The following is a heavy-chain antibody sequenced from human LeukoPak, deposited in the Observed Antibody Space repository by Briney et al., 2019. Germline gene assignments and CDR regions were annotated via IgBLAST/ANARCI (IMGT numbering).Heavy chain of an antibody. J-gene: IGHJ4*02. D-gene: IGHD3-10*01. CDR3: AREGITMVRGVKGGFDY. CDR1: GGSISSYY. Sequence: SETLSLTCTVSGGSISSYYWSWIRQPPGKGLEWIGYIYYSGSTNFNPSLKSRVTISVDTSKNQFSLKLSSATAADTAVYYCAREGITMVRGVKGGFDYWGQGTLVTVSS. V-gene: IGHV4-59*01. CDR2: IYYSGST.